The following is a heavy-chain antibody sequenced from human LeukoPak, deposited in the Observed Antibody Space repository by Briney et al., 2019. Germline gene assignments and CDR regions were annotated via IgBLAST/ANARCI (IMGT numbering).Heavy chain of an antibody. CDR2: IYHSGST. CDR3: ARLTISGGRFFDC. D-gene: IGHD2-15*01. J-gene: IGHJ4*02. CDR1: GYSTSSGYY. Sequence: SETLSLTCAVSGYSTSSGYYWGWIRQSPGKGLQWIGTIYHSGSTYYNPSLKRRLTISIDTSKNQFSLKLSSVTAADTAVYYCARLTISGGRFFDCWGQGTLVTVSS. V-gene: IGHV4-38-2*01.